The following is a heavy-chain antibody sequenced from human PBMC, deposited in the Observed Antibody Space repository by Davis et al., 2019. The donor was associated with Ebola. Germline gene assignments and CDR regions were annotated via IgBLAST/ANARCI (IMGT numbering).Heavy chain of an antibody. CDR1: GFTFSSYA. J-gene: IGHJ4*02. Sequence: GESLKISCAASGFTFSSYAMHWVRQAPGKGLEWVAVISYDGSNKYYADSVKGRFTISRDNSKNTLYLQMNSLRAEDTAVYYCAREKIVGATIDYWGQGTLVTVSS. D-gene: IGHD1-26*01. CDR2: ISYDGSNK. CDR3: AREKIVGATIDY. V-gene: IGHV3-30-3*01.